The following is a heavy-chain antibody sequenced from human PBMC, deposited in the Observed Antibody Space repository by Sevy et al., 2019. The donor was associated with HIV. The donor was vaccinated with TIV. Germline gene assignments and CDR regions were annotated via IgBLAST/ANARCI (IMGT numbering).Heavy chain of an antibody. J-gene: IGHJ4*02. CDR3: ARVYYYDYSGPGY. V-gene: IGHV1-46*01. D-gene: IGHD3-22*01. CDR2: INPSGGST. CDR1: GYTFTSYY. Sequence: ASVKVSCKASGYTFTSYYIHWVRQAPGQGLEWMGLINPSGGSTSYPQKFQGRVTMTRDTSTSTVYIELSSLRSEDTAVYYCARVYYYDYSGPGYWGQGTLVTVSS.